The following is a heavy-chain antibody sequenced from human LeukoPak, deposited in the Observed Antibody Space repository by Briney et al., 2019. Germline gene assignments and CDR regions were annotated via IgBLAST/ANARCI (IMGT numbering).Heavy chain of an antibody. J-gene: IGHJ6*02. CDR3: ARRNFSSSTSCYDCYYYGMDV. Sequence: GGSLRLSCAASGFTFSSYAMHWVRQAPGKGLEWVAVISYDGSNKYYADSVKGRFTISRDNSKNTLYLQMNSLRAEDTAVYYCARRNFSSSTSCYDCYYYGMDVWGQGTTVTVSS. CDR1: GFTFSSYA. CDR2: ISYDGSNK. D-gene: IGHD2-2*01. V-gene: IGHV3-30-3*01.